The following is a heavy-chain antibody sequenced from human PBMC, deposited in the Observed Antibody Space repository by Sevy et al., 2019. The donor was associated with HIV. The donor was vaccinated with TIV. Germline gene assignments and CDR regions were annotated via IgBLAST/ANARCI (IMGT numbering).Heavy chain of an antibody. CDR3: AREGCTKPHDY. Sequence: GESLKISCAASGFTFSKYSMSWVRQPPGKGLEWVSTLSFGCGEINYADSVKGRFTISRDNSKSSVYLEMNNLRPEDTAVYYCAREGCTKPHDYWGQGTLVTVSS. CDR1: GFTFSKYS. V-gene: IGHV3-23*01. CDR2: LSFGCGEI. D-gene: IGHD2-8*01. J-gene: IGHJ4*02.